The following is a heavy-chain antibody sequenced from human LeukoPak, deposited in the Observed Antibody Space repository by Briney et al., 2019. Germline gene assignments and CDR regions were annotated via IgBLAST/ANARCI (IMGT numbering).Heavy chain of an antibody. CDR3: ASSLWFGELLYYYYYYYMDV. Sequence: GGSLRLSYAASGFTFSSYAMSWVRQAPGKGLEWVSAISGSGGSTYYADSVKGRFTISRDNSKNTLYLQMNSLRAEDTAVYYCASSLWFGELLYYYYYYYMDVWGKGTTVTVSS. V-gene: IGHV3-23*01. J-gene: IGHJ6*03. D-gene: IGHD3-10*01. CDR1: GFTFSSYA. CDR2: ISGSGGST.